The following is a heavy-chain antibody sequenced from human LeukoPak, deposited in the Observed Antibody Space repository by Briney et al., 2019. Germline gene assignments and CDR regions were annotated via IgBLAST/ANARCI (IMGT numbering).Heavy chain of an antibody. CDR1: GGSISSYY. CDR2: IYTSGST. CDR3: AREGSGFYKGYYYYYMDV. V-gene: IGHV4-4*07. J-gene: IGHJ6*03. D-gene: IGHD5-12*01. Sequence: SETLSLTCTVSGGSISSYYWSWIRQPAGKGLEWIGRIYTSGSTNYNPSLKSRVTMSVDTSKNQFSLKPSSVTAADTAVYYCAREGSGFYKGYYYYYMDVWGKGTTVTVSS.